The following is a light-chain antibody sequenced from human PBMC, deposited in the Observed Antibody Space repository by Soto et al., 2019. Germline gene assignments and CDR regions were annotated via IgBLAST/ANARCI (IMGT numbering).Light chain of an antibody. J-gene: IGKJ1*01. CDR2: PAS. V-gene: IGKV1-27*01. Sequence: DIQMTQSPSSLSTSVGDRVTITCRASQGISNYLAWYQQKPGKVPKLLIYPASTLHSGVPSRFSGSGSGTDFTLTISSLQPEDVATYYCQKYNSAPCTFGQGNKVEIK. CDR3: QKYNSAPCT. CDR1: QGISNY.